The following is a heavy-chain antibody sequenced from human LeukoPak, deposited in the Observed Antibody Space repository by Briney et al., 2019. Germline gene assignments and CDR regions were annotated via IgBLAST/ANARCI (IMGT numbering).Heavy chain of an antibody. CDR3: ARQGDRIAAAGTPFDY. J-gene: IGHJ4*02. V-gene: IGHV4-59*08. CDR2: IYYSGST. Sequence: ERLSLTCTVSGGSISSYYGSWIWQTPEKGLEWIGYIYYSGSTNYNPSLKSRVTISVDTSKNQFSLKLSSVTAADTAVYYCARQGDRIAAAGTPFDYWGQGTLVTVSS. D-gene: IGHD6-13*01. CDR1: GGSISSYY.